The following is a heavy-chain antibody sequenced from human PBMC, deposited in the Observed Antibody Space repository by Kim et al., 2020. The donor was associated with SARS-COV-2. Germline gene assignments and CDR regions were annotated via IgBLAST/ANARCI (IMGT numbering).Heavy chain of an antibody. CDR2: ISWNSGSI. CDR1: GFTFDDYA. CDR3: AKDTGDYYDSSGSFDY. Sequence: GGSLRLSCAASGFTFDDYAMHWVRQAPGKGLEWVSGISWNSGSIGYADSVKGRFTISRDNAKNSLYLQMNSLRAEDTALYYCAKDTGDYYDSSGSFDYWGQGTLVTVSS. D-gene: IGHD3-22*01. J-gene: IGHJ4*02. V-gene: IGHV3-9*01.